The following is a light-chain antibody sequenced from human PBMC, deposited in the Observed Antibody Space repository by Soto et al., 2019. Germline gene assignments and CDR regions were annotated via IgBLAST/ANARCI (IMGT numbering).Light chain of an antibody. CDR1: QSISSW. Sequence: DIQMTQSPSTLSASVGDRVTITCRASQSISSWLAWYQQKPGKAPKFLIYDASTLESGVPSRFHGSGYGTEFTLTISSLQPDDFATYYCQQYSSYLWTFGQGTKVEIK. CDR3: QQYSSYLWT. V-gene: IGKV1-5*01. J-gene: IGKJ1*01. CDR2: DAS.